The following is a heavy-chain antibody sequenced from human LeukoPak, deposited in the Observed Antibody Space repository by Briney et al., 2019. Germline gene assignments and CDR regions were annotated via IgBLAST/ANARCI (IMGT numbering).Heavy chain of an antibody. CDR2: ISYDGSNK. CDR3: ARPRGSRWSIPFDN. CDR1: GFIFSSYT. Sequence: GGSLRLSCAASGFIFSSYTMHWVRQAPGKGLEWVAVISYDGSNKYYGDSVKGRFTISRDNSKNTLYLQMDSLRAEDTAVYYCARPRGSRWSIPFDNWGQGTLVTVSS. D-gene: IGHD6-13*01. V-gene: IGHV3-30-3*01. J-gene: IGHJ4*02.